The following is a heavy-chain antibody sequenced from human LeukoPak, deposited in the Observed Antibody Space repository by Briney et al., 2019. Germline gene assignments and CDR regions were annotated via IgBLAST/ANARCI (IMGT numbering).Heavy chain of an antibody. CDR1: GFTFSYYA. D-gene: IGHD5-24*01. J-gene: IGHJ4*02. Sequence: GGSLRLFCAASGFTFSYYAMHWVRQAPGKGLEWVAVISYDESSKYYADSVKGRVTISRDNPKNTLYLQLNSLRAEDTAVYYCARGGRDGYSAADFWGQGTLVTVSS. CDR3: ARGGRDGYSAADF. CDR2: ISYDESSK. V-gene: IGHV3-30-3*01.